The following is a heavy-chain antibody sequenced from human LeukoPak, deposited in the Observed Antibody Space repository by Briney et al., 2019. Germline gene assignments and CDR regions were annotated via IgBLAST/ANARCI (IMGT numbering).Heavy chain of an antibody. D-gene: IGHD3-10*01. Sequence: ASVKVSCKASGYTFTSYDINWVRQATGQGLEWMGWMNPNSGNTGYAQKFQGRVTMTRNTSISTAYMELSSLRSEDAAVCYCARDDRYYGSGSLSWGQGTLVTVSS. CDR2: MNPNSGNT. CDR3: ARDDRYYGSGSLS. V-gene: IGHV1-8*01. CDR1: GYTFTSYD. J-gene: IGHJ4*02.